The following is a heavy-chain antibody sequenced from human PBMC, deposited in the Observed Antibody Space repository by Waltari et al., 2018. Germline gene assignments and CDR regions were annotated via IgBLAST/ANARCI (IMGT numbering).Heavy chain of an antibody. CDR2: VYYNGNT. J-gene: IGHJ2*01. CDR3: VRHRLAWYFDL. D-gene: IGHD6-19*01. Sequence: LQLQESGPGLVKPSETLSLTCTVSGVSMDDSSYYWGWIRQPPGKGLEWIGSVYYNGNTHHNPSLKSRVTVSGDTSKNQFSLMLNSVTAADTAVYYCVRHRLAWYFDLWGRGTLVTVSS. V-gene: IGHV4-39*01. CDR1: GVSMDDSSYY.